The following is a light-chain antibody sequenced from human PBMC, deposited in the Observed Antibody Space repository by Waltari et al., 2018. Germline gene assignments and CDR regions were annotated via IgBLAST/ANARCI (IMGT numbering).Light chain of an antibody. CDR3: QQCYSTPYT. CDR1: QNLLYNPDNKNY. J-gene: IGKJ2*01. Sequence: DIVMTQSPDSLAGSLGERVTINCRSSQNLLYNPDNKNYLAWFQQKPGQPPKLLIYWASTRESGVPDRFSGSGSGTEFTLTISSLQAADVAVYYCQQCYSTPYTFGQGTKLEIK. CDR2: WAS. V-gene: IGKV4-1*01.